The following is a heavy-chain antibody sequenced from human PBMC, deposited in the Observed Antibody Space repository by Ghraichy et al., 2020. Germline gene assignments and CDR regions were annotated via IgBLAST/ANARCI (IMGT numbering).Heavy chain of an antibody. CDR2: INHSGST. Sequence: SQTLSLTCAVYGGSFSGYYWSWIRQPPGKGLEWIGEINHSGSTNYNPSLKSRVTISVDTSKNQFSLKLSSVTAADTAVYYCARGNIVVVPAAIQGYYYYMDVWGKGTTVTVSS. V-gene: IGHV4-34*01. CDR1: GGSFSGYY. J-gene: IGHJ6*03. CDR3: ARGNIVVVPAAIQGYYYYMDV. D-gene: IGHD2-2*02.